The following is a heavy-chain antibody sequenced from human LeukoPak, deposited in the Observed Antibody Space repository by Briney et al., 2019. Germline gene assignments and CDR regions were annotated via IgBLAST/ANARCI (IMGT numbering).Heavy chain of an antibody. CDR3: ARVSTPRHYDFWSGFDLFDY. D-gene: IGHD3-3*01. Sequence: XGSLRLSCAASGFTFSSYWMHWVRQGPGKGLVWVSRINSDGSTTIYADSVKGRFTISRDNAKNSLYLQMNSLRAEDTAVYYCARVSTPRHYDFWSGFDLFDYWGQGTLVTVSS. V-gene: IGHV3-74*01. J-gene: IGHJ4*02. CDR1: GFTFSSYW. CDR2: INSDGSTT.